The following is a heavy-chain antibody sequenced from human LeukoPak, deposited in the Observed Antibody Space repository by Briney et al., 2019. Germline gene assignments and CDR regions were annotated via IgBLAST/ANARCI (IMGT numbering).Heavy chain of an antibody. CDR2: IRYDGSNK. Sequence: AGGSLRLSCAASGFTFSSYGMHWVRQAPGKGLEWVAFIRYDGSNKYYADSVKGRFTISRDNSKNTLYLQMNSLRAEDTAVYYCARDDIRSGILASAGVRYWGQGTLVTVSS. CDR3: ARDDIRSGILASAGVRY. V-gene: IGHV3-30*02. D-gene: IGHD2-15*01. J-gene: IGHJ4*02. CDR1: GFTFSSYG.